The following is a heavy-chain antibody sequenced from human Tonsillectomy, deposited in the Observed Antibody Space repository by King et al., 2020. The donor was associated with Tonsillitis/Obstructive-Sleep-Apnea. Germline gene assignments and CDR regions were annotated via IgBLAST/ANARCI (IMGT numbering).Heavy chain of an antibody. J-gene: IGHJ3*02. CDR1: GGSISSDY. Sequence: QLQESGPGLVKPSETLSLTCTVSGGSISSDYWSWIRQPPGKGLEWIGYSYYSGNTNYNPSLKSRVTISVDTSKNQFSLKLSSVTAADTAVYYCARFEVAEDAFGIWGPGTRVTVSS. V-gene: IGHV4-59*01. CDR2: SYYSGNT. CDR3: ARFEVAEDAFGI. D-gene: IGHD2-21*01.